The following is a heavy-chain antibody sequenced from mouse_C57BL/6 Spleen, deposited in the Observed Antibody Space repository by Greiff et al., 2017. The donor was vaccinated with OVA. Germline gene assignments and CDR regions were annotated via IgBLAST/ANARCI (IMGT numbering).Heavy chain of an antibody. V-gene: IGHV1-52*01. J-gene: IGHJ3*01. CDR3: ARGYSNYGPFAY. CDR1: GYTFTSYW. Sequence: VQLQQPGAELVRPGSSVKLSCKASGYTFTSYWMHWVKQRPIQGLEWIGNIDPSDSETHYNQKFKDKATLTVDKSSSTAYMQLSSLTSEDSAVYYCARGYSNYGPFAYWGQGTLVTVSA. CDR2: IDPSDSET. D-gene: IGHD2-5*01.